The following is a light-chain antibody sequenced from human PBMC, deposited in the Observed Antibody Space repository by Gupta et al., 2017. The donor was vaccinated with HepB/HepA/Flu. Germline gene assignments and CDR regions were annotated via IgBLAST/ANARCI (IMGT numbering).Light chain of an antibody. CDR1: QGISNY. CDR2: AAA. CDR3: QQESSYPIT. V-gene: IGKV1-16*02. Sequence: DIQMTQSPSSLSASVGDRVTITCRASQGISNYLAWFQQKPGKSPKSLIYAAANWQSGVPAQLRGSGSGTNFILTISSRQPEDFATYCGQQESSYPITLGGGTKVEIK. J-gene: IGKJ4*01.